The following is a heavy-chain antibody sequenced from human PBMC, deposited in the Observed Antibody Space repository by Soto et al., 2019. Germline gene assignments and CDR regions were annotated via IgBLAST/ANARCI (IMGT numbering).Heavy chain of an antibody. Sequence: GGSLRLSCAASGFTFSSYAMSWVRQATGQGLEWVSGISASGTHTYYTDSVKGRFSISRDNSKDTVNLQMNSLRAEDTAVYYCAISTYDILTYYQGIITDLADYWGQGTLVTVSS. J-gene: IGHJ4*02. CDR2: ISASGTHT. V-gene: IGHV3-23*01. D-gene: IGHD3-9*01. CDR3: AISTYDILTYYQGIITDLADY. CDR1: GFTFSSYA.